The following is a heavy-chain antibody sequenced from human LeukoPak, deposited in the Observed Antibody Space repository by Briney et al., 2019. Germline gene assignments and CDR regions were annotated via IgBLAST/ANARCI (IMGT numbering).Heavy chain of an antibody. J-gene: IGHJ6*02. V-gene: IGHV4-34*01. Sequence: PSETLSLTCAVYGGSFSANYWSWIRQPPGRGLECIGEGNHSGSTKYNPSLKSRVTISADTSKNQFSLKLSSVTAADTAVYYCARVAITIFGNHQVDYYGMDVWGQGTTATVSS. CDR2: GNHSGST. CDR1: GGSFSANY. D-gene: IGHD3-3*01. CDR3: ARVAITIFGNHQVDYYGMDV.